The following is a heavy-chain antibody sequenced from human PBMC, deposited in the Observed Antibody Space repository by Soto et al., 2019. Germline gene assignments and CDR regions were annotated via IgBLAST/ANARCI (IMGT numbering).Heavy chain of an antibody. V-gene: IGHV4-59*01. D-gene: IGHD3-22*01. CDR3: AKMGGSTYYYDSSGYYSRLPH. J-gene: IGHJ4*02. CDR1: GGSISSYY. Sequence: SETLSLTCTVSGGSISSYYWSWIRQPPGKGLEWFGYIYYSGSTNYNPSLKSRVTTSVDTSKNQFSLKLSSVTAADTAVYYCAKMGGSTYYYDSSGYYSRLPHWGQGTLVTVSS. CDR2: IYYSGST.